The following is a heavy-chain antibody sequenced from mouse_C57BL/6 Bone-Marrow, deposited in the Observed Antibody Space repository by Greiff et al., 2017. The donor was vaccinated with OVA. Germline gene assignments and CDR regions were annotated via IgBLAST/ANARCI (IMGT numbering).Heavy chain of an antibody. Sequence: EVKLVESGGGLVKPGGSLKLSCAASGFTFSSYAMSWVRQTPEKRLEWVATISDGGSYTYYPDNVKGRFTISRDYAKNNLYLQMSHLKAEDTAMYYCERDGYWGQGTTLTVSS. CDR1: GFTFSSYA. V-gene: IGHV5-4*01. J-gene: IGHJ2*01. CDR3: ERDGY. CDR2: ISDGGSYT.